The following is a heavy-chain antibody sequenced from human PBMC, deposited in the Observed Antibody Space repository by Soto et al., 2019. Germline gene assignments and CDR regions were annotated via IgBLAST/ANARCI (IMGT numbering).Heavy chain of an antibody. D-gene: IGHD3-3*01. Sequence: GGSLRLSCAGSGFAFGDSAMHWVRQAPGKGLEWVAGISWNSGAKGYADSVKGRFTISRDNSKNTLYLQMNSLRAEDTAVYYCAKDNRLEGLFLFDPWGQGTLVTVSS. CDR3: AKDNRLEGLFLFDP. J-gene: IGHJ5*02. V-gene: IGHV3-9*01. CDR2: ISWNSGAK. CDR1: GFAFGDSA.